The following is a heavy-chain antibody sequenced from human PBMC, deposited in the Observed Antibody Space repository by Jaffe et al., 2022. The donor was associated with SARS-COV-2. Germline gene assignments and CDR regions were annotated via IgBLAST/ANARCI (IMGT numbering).Heavy chain of an antibody. D-gene: IGHD4-17*01. CDR2: ASFDGANI. CDR1: GFTFSRYA. CDR3: ARDPVPDGDYVWWGMDV. J-gene: IGHJ6*02. V-gene: IGHV3-30-3*01. Sequence: QVQLVESGGGVVQPGRSLRLSCAASGFTFSRYAMHWVRQAPGKGLEGVAVASFDGANIYYANSVKGRFTISRDNSQNTLYLQMNSLRAEDTAVYYCARDPVPDGDYVWWGMDVWGQGTTVTVSS.